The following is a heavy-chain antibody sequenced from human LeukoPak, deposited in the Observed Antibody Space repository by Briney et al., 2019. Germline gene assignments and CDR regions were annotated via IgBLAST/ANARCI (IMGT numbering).Heavy chain of an antibody. J-gene: IGHJ4*02. V-gene: IGHV3-30*02. CDR3: AKGRSSSWPDLDY. CDR2: IRYDGSNK. CDR1: GFTFSSYG. D-gene: IGHD6-13*01. Sequence: GGSLRLSCAASGFTFSSYGMHWARQAPGKGLEWVAFIRYDGSNKYYADSVKGRFTISRDNSKNTLYLQMNSLRAEDTAVYYCAKGRSSSWPDLDYWGQGTLVTVSS.